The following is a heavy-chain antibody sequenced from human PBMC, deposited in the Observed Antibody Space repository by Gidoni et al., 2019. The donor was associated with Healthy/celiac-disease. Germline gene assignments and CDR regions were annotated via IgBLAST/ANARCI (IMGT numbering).Heavy chain of an antibody. CDR2: IYYSGST. CDR1: GGSISSGGYY. V-gene: IGHV4-31*03. Sequence: QVQLQESGPGLVKPSQTLSLTCTVSGGSISSGGYYWSWIRQHPGKGLEWIGYIYYSGSTYYNPSLKSRVTISVDMSKNQFSLKLSSVTAADTAVYYCARTHCSGGSCYPNWFDPWGQGTLVTVSS. J-gene: IGHJ5*02. D-gene: IGHD2-15*01. CDR3: ARTHCSGGSCYPNWFDP.